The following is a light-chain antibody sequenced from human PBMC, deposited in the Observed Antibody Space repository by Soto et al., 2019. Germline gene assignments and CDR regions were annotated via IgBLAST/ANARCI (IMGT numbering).Light chain of an antibody. Sequence: EIVLTQSPATLSLSPGERAPLSCRASPSVTNFLAWYQQKPGQAPRLLIYDASSRATGIPDRFSGSGSGTDFTLTISRLEPEDFAVYYCQQYGSSPITFGQGTRLEIK. V-gene: IGKV3-20*01. CDR2: DAS. J-gene: IGKJ5*01. CDR3: QQYGSSPIT. CDR1: PSVTNF.